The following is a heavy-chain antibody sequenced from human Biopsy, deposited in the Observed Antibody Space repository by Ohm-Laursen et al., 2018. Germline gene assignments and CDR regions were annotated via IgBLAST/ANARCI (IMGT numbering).Heavy chain of an antibody. CDR1: GGSMTGYE. CDR2: IYYSGGT. D-gene: IGHD1-26*01. CDR3: ARVEAGTYDALDI. J-gene: IGHJ3*02. V-gene: IGHV4-59*01. Sequence: GTLSLTCGVSGGSMTGYEWSWIRLAPGKGLEWIGYIYYSGGTEYNPSLASRVTFSVDMSKSQFPLKLYSVTAADTAVYYCARVEAGTYDALDIWGQGTLVAVSA.